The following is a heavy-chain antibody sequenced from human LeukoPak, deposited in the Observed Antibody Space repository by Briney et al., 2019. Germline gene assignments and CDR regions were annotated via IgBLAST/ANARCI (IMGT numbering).Heavy chain of an antibody. CDR2: ISKTSATI. V-gene: IGHV3-11*01. CDR3: AREDYGGTNFDQ. D-gene: IGHD4-23*01. CDR1: GFTLSDYF. Sequence: GGSLRLSCAASGFTLSDYFMIWVRQVPGKGLQWVAYISKTSATIQYEDSVKGRFTISRDNAQNALYLLMNSLRVDDTGMYFCAREDYGGTNFDQWGQGTLVTVSS. J-gene: IGHJ4*02.